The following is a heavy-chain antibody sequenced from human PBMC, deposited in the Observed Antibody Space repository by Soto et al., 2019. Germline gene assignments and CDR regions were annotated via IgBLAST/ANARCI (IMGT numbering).Heavy chain of an antibody. J-gene: IGHJ5*02. D-gene: IGHD3-22*01. CDR2: ISAIIGNT. CDR3: ATRDDYYDSSGYETVVFDP. Sequence: ASVKVSCKASGYTFTSYGISWVRQAPGQGLEWMGWISAIIGNTNYAQKFQGRVTITADKSTSTAYMELSSLRSEDTAVYYCATRDDYYDSSGYETVVFDPWGQGTLVTVSS. V-gene: IGHV1-18*01. CDR1: GYTFTSYG.